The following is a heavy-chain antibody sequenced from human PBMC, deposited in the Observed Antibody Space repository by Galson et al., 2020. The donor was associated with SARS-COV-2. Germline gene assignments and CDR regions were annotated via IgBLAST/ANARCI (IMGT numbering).Heavy chain of an antibody. D-gene: IGHD1-26*01. Sequence: GGSLRLSCAASGFTFSTYWMHWVRQAPGKGLVWVSRINSDGNNTSYADSVKGRFTISRDNDKNTLYLQMNSLRVEDTAVYYSTATRAYWGQGTLVTVSS. CDR2: INSDGNNT. V-gene: IGHV3-74*01. CDR3: TATRAY. CDR1: GFTFSTYW. J-gene: IGHJ4*02.